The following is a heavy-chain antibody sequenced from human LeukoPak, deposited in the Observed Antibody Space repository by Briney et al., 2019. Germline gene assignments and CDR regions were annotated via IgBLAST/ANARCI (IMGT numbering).Heavy chain of an antibody. V-gene: IGHV4-59*01. J-gene: IGHJ4*02. Sequence: PSEPLSLTCTVSGGSISSYYWSWLRQPPGKGLEWIGYIYYSGRTNYNLSLKSRVTITLDTPKNQFSLQLRSVTAADTAVYYCARDRSRDGYNLAYWGQGTLVTVSS. CDR2: IYYSGRT. D-gene: IGHD5-24*01. CDR1: GGSISSYY. CDR3: ARDRSRDGYNLAY.